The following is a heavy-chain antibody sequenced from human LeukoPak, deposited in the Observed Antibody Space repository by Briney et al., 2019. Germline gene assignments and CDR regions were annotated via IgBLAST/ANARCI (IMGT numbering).Heavy chain of an antibody. CDR2: IYYSGST. J-gene: IGHJ4*02. V-gene: IGHV4-59*01. Sequence: KSSETLSLTCTVSGGSISSYYWSWIRQPPGKGLEWIGYIYYSGSTNYNPSLKSRVTISVDTSKNQFSLKLSSVTAADTAVYYCARDLAHCAGDCYSDGFDYWGQGTLVTVSS. CDR1: GGSISSYY. D-gene: IGHD2-21*02. CDR3: ARDLAHCAGDCYSDGFDY.